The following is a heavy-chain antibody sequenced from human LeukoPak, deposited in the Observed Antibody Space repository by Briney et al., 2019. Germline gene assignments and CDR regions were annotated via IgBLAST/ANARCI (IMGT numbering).Heavy chain of an antibody. D-gene: IGHD6-25*01. Sequence: ASVKVSCKASGYTFTTYGISWVRQAPGQGPEWMGWISPYRGNMFYAQKFQGRVTMTTDTSTSTAYMEVRSLRSDDTAAYYCARDWLEQRGDDVFDAWGQGTMVTVSS. J-gene: IGHJ3*01. CDR2: ISPYRGNM. CDR3: ARDWLEQRGDDVFDA. CDR1: GYTFTTYG. V-gene: IGHV1-18*01.